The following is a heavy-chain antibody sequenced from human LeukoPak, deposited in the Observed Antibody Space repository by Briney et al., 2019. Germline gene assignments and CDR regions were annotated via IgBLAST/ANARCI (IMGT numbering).Heavy chain of an antibody. V-gene: IGHV4-39*01. CDR2: IYYSGST. J-gene: IGHJ4*02. Sequence: PSETLSLTCTVSGGSISSSSYYWGWIRQPPGKGLEWIGTIYYSGSTYYNPSLKSRVTISVDTSKNQFSLKLSSVIAADTAVYYCARHRAEWFGELWGYWGQGTLVTVSS. CDR1: GGSISSSSYY. CDR3: ARHRAEWFGELWGY. D-gene: IGHD3-10*01.